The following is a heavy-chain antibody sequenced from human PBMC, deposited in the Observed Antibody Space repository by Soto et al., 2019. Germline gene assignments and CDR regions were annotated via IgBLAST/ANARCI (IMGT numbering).Heavy chain of an antibody. D-gene: IGHD1-26*01. J-gene: IGHJ6*02. CDR2: IIPFFGTS. V-gene: IGHV1-69*01. CDR1: GGTFSSYP. CDR3: ARVGQSTNYGTAV. Sequence: QVQLVQSGAEVKKPGSSVKVSCEASGGTFSSYPINWVRQAPGQGLEWVGGIIPFFGTSNYAQKFQGRVTITADDSTSTAYMELRSLRSEDTAVYYCARVGQSTNYGTAVWGQGTTVTVSS.